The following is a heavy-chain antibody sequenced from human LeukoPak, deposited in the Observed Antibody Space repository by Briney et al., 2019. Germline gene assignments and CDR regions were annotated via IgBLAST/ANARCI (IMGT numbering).Heavy chain of an antibody. Sequence: PGGSLRLSCAASGSTFSSYAMSWVRQAPGKGLEWVSAISGSGGSTYYADSVKGRFTISRDNSKNTLYLQMNSLRAEDTAVYYCAKALIWFGEPRVDYWGQGTLVTVSS. V-gene: IGHV3-23*01. CDR2: ISGSGGST. CDR1: GSTFSSYA. D-gene: IGHD3-10*01. CDR3: AKALIWFGEPRVDY. J-gene: IGHJ4*02.